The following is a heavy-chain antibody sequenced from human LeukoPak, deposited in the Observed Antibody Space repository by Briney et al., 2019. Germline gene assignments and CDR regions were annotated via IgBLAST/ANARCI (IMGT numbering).Heavy chain of an antibody. CDR1: GGTFSSYA. CDR2: IIPIFGTA. CDR3: ARDLSIAVAGRWDFDY. V-gene: IGHV1-69*05. Sequence: GASVKVSCKASGGTFSSYAISWVRQAPGQGLEWMGRIIPIFGTANYAQKFQGRVTITTDESTSTAYMELGSLRSEDTAVYYCARDLSIAVAGRWDFDYWGQGTLVIVSS. J-gene: IGHJ4*02. D-gene: IGHD6-19*01.